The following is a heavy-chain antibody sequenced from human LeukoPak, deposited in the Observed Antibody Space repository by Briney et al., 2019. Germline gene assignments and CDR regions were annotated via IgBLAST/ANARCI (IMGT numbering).Heavy chain of an antibody. V-gene: IGHV1-8*01. Sequence: ASVKVSCKASGYTFTSYDINWVRQATGQGLEWMGWMNPNSGNTVYAQKFQGRVTMTRNTSISTAYMELSSLRSEDTAVYYCARGRRDQLRFLEWTQPKKYYYYYMDVWGKGTTVTVSS. J-gene: IGHJ6*03. CDR2: MNPNSGNT. CDR1: GYTFTSYD. D-gene: IGHD3-3*01. CDR3: ARGRRDQLRFLEWTQPKKYYYYYMDV.